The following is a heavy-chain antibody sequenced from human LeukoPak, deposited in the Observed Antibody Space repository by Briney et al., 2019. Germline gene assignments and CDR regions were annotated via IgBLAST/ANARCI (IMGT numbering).Heavy chain of an antibody. CDR2: IYYSGST. CDR1: GGSISIGDFY. Sequence: SQTLSLTCAVPGGSISIGDFYWSWIRQPPGKGLEWIGYIYYSGSTYYNPSLRSRVTISVDTSKNQFSLKLSSVTAADTAVYFCARVVESLDHFDYWGQGTLVTVSS. D-gene: IGHD2-15*01. V-gene: IGHV4-30-4*01. CDR3: ARVVESLDHFDY. J-gene: IGHJ4*02.